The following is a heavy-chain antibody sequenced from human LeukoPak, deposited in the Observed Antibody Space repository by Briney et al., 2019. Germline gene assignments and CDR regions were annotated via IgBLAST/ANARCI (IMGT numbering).Heavy chain of an antibody. CDR2: ISAYNGDT. J-gene: IGHJ4*02. V-gene: IGHV1-18*01. CDR1: GYTFTSYG. D-gene: IGHD3-10*01. CDR3: ARDYYGSPPLDY. Sequence: ASVKVSCKASGYTFTSYGISWVRQAPGQGLEWMGWISAYNGDTNYAQKLQGRVTMTTDTSTSTAYMELRSLRPDDTAMYYCARDYYGSPPLDYWGQGTLVTVSS.